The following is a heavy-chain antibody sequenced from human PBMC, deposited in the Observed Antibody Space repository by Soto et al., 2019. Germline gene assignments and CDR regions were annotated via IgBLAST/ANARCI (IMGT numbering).Heavy chain of an antibody. D-gene: IGHD1-26*01. CDR2: INPVGST. J-gene: IGHJ3*02. CDR3: ARGGGSYGRAFDI. CDR1: GGSFSGYY. V-gene: IGHV4-34*01. Sequence: LSLTCAVFGGSFSGYYWSWIRQPPGKGLEWIGEINPVGSTNYNPSLTSRITISLGTSNNQFSLKLNSVTAADTAVYYGARGGGSYGRAFDIWGQGTLVTVSS.